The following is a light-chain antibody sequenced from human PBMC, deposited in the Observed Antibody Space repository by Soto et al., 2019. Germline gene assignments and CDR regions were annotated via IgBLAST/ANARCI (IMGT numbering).Light chain of an antibody. CDR1: QSVSSY. V-gene: IGKV3-11*01. Sequence: EIVLTQSPATLSLSPGERATLSCRASQSVSSYLAWYQQKPGQAPRLLIYDAYNRATGIPARFSGSGSGTDFTLTISRLEPEDFAVYYCQQRSNWPPITCGQGTRLEIK. CDR2: DAY. J-gene: IGKJ5*01. CDR3: QQRSNWPPIT.